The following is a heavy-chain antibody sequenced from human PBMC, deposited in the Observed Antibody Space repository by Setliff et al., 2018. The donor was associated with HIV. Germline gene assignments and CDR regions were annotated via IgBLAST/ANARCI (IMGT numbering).Heavy chain of an antibody. D-gene: IGHD3-16*02. CDR1: GHSISSDYY. V-gene: IGHV4-38-2*01. CDR3: ARGVRDYFDYAWSTYRLGYYMDV. J-gene: IGHJ6*03. Sequence: SETLSLTCVVSGHSISSDYYWGWIRQSPGKGLVWIGSVYHGGRTYHSPSLKSRVTISTHTSKNQFSLELTSVTAADTAVFYCARGVRDYFDYAWSTYRLGYYMDVWGKGIPVTVSS. CDR2: VYHGGRT.